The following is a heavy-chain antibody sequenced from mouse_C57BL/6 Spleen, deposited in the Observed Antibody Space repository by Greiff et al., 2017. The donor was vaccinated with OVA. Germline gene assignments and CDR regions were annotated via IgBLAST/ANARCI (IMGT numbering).Heavy chain of an antibody. V-gene: IGHV1-81*01. J-gene: IGHJ2*01. Sequence: QVHVKQSGAELARPGASVKLSCKASGYTFTSYGISWVKQRTGQGLEWIGEIYPRSGNTYYNEKFKGKATLTADKSSSTAYMELRSLTSEDSAVYFCAREDGNFHFDYWGQGTTLTVSS. CDR1: GYTFTSYG. CDR3: AREDGNFHFDY. D-gene: IGHD2-1*01. CDR2: IYPRSGNT.